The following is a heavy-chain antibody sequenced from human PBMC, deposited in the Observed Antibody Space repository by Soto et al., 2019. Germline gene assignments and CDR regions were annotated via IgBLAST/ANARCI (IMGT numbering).Heavy chain of an antibody. Sequence: SETLSVTFTFSGSSILGYYWTWIRQSTERGLEWIVYIHYSGSANYNPSLNSRLTMSVDRSKSQFSMKLASVTAADPAVYYCARGVGGSALNWFDXWGQGTLVTVSX. CDR2: IHYSGSA. J-gene: IGHJ5*02. CDR1: GSSILGYY. V-gene: IGHV4-59*12. D-gene: IGHD6-19*01. CDR3: ARGVGGSALNWFDX.